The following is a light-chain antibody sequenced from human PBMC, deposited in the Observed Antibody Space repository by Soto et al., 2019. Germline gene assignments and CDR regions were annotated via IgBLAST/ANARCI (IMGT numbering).Light chain of an antibody. V-gene: IGLV1-40*01. CDR1: SSNIGAAYD. Sequence: QSALTQPPSMSGAPGQRVIISCTGSSSNIGAAYDVHWYQQLPGTAPKLLIYGNLRRPSGVPDRFSGSRSGTSASLAISGLRSEDEADYYCAAWDDSLSGVVFGGGTQLTVL. CDR2: GNL. CDR3: AAWDDSLSGVV. J-gene: IGLJ2*01.